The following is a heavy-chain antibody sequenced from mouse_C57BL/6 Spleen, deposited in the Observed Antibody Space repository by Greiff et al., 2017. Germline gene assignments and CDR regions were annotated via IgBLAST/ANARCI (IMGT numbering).Heavy chain of an antibody. CDR2: IWSGGST. J-gene: IGHJ3*01. CDR1: GFSLTSYG. CDR3: ASYDYAFAY. Sequence: QVQLQQSGPGLVQPSPSLSITCTVSGFSLTSYGVHWVRQSPGQGLEWLGVIWSGGSTNYNAAFISRRSISKDNSKSQVFFKMHSLQADDTAIYYCASYDYAFAYWGQGTLVTVSA. D-gene: IGHD2-4*01. V-gene: IGHV2-2*01.